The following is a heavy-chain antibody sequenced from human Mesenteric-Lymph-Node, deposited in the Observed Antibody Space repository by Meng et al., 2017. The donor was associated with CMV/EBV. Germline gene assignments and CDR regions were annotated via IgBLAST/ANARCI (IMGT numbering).Heavy chain of an antibody. D-gene: IGHD3-16*01. Sequence: SETLSLTCTVSGDSISSYYWSWIRQPPGKGLEWIGYIYYSGSTNYNPSLKSRVTISLDTSKNQFSLKLSSVTAADTAVYYCARGRGGWFDPWGQGTLVTVSS. J-gene: IGHJ5*02. V-gene: IGHV4-59*01. CDR2: IYYSGST. CDR3: ARGRGGWFDP. CDR1: GDSISSYY.